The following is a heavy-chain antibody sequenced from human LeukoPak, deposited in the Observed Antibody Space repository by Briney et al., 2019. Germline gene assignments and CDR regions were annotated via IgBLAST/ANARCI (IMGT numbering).Heavy chain of an antibody. CDR3: ARDRSGWSIDY. J-gene: IGHJ4*02. Sequence: QSGGSLRLSCTAPGFTFSSYWMPWVRQAPGKGLVWVSRINSDGSSTSYAHSVKGRFTISRDNAKKTRYLQMNSLRAEDTSVYYCARDRSGWSIDYWGQGTLVTVSS. V-gene: IGHV3-74*01. CDR2: INSDGSST. CDR1: GFTFSSYW. D-gene: IGHD6-19*01.